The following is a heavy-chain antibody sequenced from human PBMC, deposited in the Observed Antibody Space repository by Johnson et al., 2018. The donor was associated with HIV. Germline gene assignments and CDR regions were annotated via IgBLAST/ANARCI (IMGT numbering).Heavy chain of an antibody. Sequence: QMQLVESGGSVVQPGTSLRLSFTASGFAFSSYALHLVRQAPGKGLEWVAVISYDGRDAYYADSVKGRFTISRDNSKNTLYLQMNSLRAEDTAVYYCARPLSSGIGCDAFDIWGQGTMVTVSS. CDR2: ISYDGRDA. V-gene: IGHV3-30*04. CDR1: GFAFSSYA. J-gene: IGHJ3*02. CDR3: ARPLSSGIGCDAFDI. D-gene: IGHD3-22*01.